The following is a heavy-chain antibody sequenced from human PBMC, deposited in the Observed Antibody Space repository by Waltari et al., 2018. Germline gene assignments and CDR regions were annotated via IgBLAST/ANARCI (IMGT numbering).Heavy chain of an antibody. V-gene: IGHV3-15*01. CDR2: LKSKAEGGTT. J-gene: IGHJ4*02. CDR1: GFTFADAW. Sequence: EVQLVESGGGLVKPGDYLRLSCVASGFTFADAWINWVRQAPGKGLEWVGRLKSKAEGGTTDYAAPVKGRFAISRDDSKDTAYLQMNSLKTEDTAMYFCTTEGGRTWPMYWGQGTLVTVSS. CDR3: TTEGGRTWPMY. D-gene: IGHD2-2*01.